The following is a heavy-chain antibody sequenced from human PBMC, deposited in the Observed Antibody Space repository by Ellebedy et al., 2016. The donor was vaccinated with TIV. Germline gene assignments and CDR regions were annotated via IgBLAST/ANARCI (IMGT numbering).Heavy chain of an antibody. CDR1: GFTFNNYG. Sequence: GESLKISCAASGFTFNNYGMHWVRQAPGKGLEWVAVVWSDGSNKYYADSVKVRFTISRDNSKNTLYLQMNSLRAEDTAVYYCARDMGTTVVTPTFDYWGQGTLVTVSS. CDR3: ARDMGTTVVTPTFDY. V-gene: IGHV3-33*01. D-gene: IGHD4-23*01. CDR2: VWSDGSNK. J-gene: IGHJ4*02.